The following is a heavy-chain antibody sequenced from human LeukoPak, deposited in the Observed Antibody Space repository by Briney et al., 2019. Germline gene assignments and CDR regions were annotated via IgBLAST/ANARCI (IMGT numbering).Heavy chain of an antibody. J-gene: IGHJ6*03. D-gene: IGHD6-13*01. CDR1: GDSINTYY. CDR3: ARVDELVRKIDYYYDMDV. Sequence: PSETLSLTCTVSGDSINTYYWNWVRQPPGKGLEWIGNVYYSGSTNYNPSLKSRVTISVDTSKNQFSLKLSSVTAADTAVYYCARVDELVRKIDYYYDMDVWGKGTTVTVSS. CDR2: VYYSGST. V-gene: IGHV4-59*01.